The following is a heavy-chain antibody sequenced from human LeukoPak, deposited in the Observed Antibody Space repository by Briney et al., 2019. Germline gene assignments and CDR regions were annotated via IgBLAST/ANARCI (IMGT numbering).Heavy chain of an antibody. CDR3: ARRIIGTTSDSFDS. D-gene: IGHD1-20*01. CDR1: GDSISSSRYY. J-gene: IGHJ4*02. CDR2: VSYSGSP. Sequence: SETLSLTCTVSGDSISSSRYYWGWIRQPPGKGLEWIGSVSYSGSPYYNPSLKSRVTTSVDTSKNQFSLKLSSVTAADTAVYYCARRIIGTTSDSFDSWGQGTLITVSS. V-gene: IGHV4-39*01.